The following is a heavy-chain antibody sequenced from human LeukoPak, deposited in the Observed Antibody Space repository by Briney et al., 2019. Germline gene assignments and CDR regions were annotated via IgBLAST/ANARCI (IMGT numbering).Heavy chain of an antibody. CDR2: INLSGST. Sequence: PSETLSLTCAVYGGSFSGYYWSWIRQPPGKGLEWIGEINLSGSTNYNPSLKSRVTISVDTSKNQFSLKLSSVTAADTAVYYCARRGNYPYYYYYYMDVWGKGTTVTVSS. D-gene: IGHD4-11*01. J-gene: IGHJ6*03. V-gene: IGHV4-34*01. CDR3: ARRGNYPYYYYYYMDV. CDR1: GGSFSGYY.